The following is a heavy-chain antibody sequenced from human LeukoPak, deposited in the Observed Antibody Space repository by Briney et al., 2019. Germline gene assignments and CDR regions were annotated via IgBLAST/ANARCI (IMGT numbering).Heavy chain of an antibody. V-gene: IGHV4-4*02. CDR1: GGSISSSNW. D-gene: IGHD3-10*01. CDR2: IYHSGST. J-gene: IGHJ6*02. CDR3: ARLPGGSYGSGSNLYPYYYYYGMDV. Sequence: PSETLSLTCAVSGGSISSSNWWSWVRQPPGKGLEWIGEIYHSGSTNYNPSLKSRVTISVDKSKNQFSLKLSSVTAADTAVYYCARLPGGSYGSGSNLYPYYYYYGMDVWGQGTTVTVSS.